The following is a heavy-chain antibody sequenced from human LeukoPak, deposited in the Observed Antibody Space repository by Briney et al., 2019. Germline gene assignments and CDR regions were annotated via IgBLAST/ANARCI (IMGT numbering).Heavy chain of an antibody. Sequence: ASVKVSCKACGYTFNSYYMHWVRQAPGQGLEWMGCINPNSGDTKYAQKFQGRVTMTRDTSMNTAYMELSRLRSDDTAIYYCARGGYVIVRDWFDPWGQGTLVTVSS. D-gene: IGHD3-16*01. J-gene: IGHJ5*02. V-gene: IGHV1-2*02. CDR1: GYTFNSYY. CDR2: INPNSGDT. CDR3: ARGGYVIVRDWFDP.